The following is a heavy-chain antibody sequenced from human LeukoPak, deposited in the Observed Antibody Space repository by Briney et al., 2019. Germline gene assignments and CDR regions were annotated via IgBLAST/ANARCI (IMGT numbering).Heavy chain of an antibody. Sequence: SETLSLTCAVYGGSFSGYYWSWIRQPPGKGLEWIGEINHSGSTNYNPSLKSRVTISVDTSKNQFSLKLSSVTAADTAVYYCARVVRYYYYYMDVWGKGTTVTVSS. V-gene: IGHV4-34*01. CDR3: ARVVRYYYYYMDV. D-gene: IGHD2-2*01. J-gene: IGHJ6*03. CDR1: GGSFSGYY. CDR2: INHSGST.